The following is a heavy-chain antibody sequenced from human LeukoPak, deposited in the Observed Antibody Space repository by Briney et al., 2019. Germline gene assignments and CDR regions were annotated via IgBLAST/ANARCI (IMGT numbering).Heavy chain of an antibody. CDR1: GFTFSSYA. CDR3: AKATTPYYYDSSGYYYDY. CDR2: ISGSGGST. V-gene: IGHV3-23*01. J-gene: IGHJ4*02. Sequence: GGSLRLSCAASGFTFSSYAMSWVRQAPGKGLEWVSAISGSGGSTYYADSVKGRFTISRDNSKNTLYLQMNSLRAEDTAVYYCAKATTPYYYDSSGYYYDYWGQGTLVIVSS. D-gene: IGHD3-22*01.